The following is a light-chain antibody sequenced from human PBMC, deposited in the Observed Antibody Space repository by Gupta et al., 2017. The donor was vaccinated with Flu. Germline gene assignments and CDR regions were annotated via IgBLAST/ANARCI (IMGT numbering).Light chain of an antibody. J-gene: IGLJ3*02. CDR3: GSYTGTYWV. V-gene: IGLV2-11*01. Sequence: QSALTQPRSVSGSPGQSVTRSCTGSSSNVGGNDYVTWSQEHPGKAPKLLIYDVNRRPSGVPDRFSGSTSGNTSSLTISGLQAADVADYYCGSYTGTYWVFGGGTELTVL. CDR2: DVN. CDR1: SSNVGGNDY.